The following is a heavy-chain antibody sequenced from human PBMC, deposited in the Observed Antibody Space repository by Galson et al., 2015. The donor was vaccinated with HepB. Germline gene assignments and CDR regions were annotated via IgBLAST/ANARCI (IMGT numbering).Heavy chain of an antibody. CDR2: ISSDGSNK. J-gene: IGHJ4*02. D-gene: IGHD1-26*01. Sequence: SLRLSCAASGFTFSGHAMHWVRQAPGKGLEWVAVISSDGSNKNYADSVKGRFTISRDNSKNTQYLQMNSLTIEDTAVYYCARARTGFGSYYVKGYFDSWGQGTLVAVSS. CDR3: ARARTGFGSYYVKGYFDS. V-gene: IGHV3-30-3*01. CDR1: GFTFSGHA.